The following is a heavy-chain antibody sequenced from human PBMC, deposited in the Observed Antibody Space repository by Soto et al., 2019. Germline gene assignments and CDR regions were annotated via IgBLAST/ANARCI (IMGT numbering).Heavy chain of an antibody. CDR2: IIPLFGTA. CDR3: ARGVHLDSGGYYYFY. V-gene: IGHV1-69*01. J-gene: IGHJ4*02. CDR1: GGTFSRYA. D-gene: IGHD3-22*01. Sequence: QVQLVQSGAEVKKPGSSVRVSCKASGGTFSRYAISWVRQAPGQGLEWTGGIIPLFGTANYAQRFQGRVRITADESTTTAYMELRGLRSEDTAVYYCARGVHLDSGGYYYFYWGQGTLVTVSS.